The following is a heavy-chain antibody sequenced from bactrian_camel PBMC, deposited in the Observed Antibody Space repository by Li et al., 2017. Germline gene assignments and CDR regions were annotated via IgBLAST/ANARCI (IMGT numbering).Heavy chain of an antibody. J-gene: IGHJ4*01. CDR3: AAGRTSSLIPARYTY. CDR2: VFRAGVNT. V-gene: IGHV3S31*01. CDR1: GYVFSDSKW. Sequence: DVQLVESGGGSVQAGGSLSLRCETSGYVFSDSKWIGWFRQVPGQEREGVAMVFRAGVNTFYADSVKGRFTISLDNTKTTVYLQMNCLKVEDTAMYYCAAGRTSSLIPARYTYWGQGTQVTVS.